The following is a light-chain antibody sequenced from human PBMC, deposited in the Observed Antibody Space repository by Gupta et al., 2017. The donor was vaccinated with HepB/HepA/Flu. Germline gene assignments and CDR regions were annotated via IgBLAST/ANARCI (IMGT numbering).Light chain of an antibody. V-gene: IGLV1-44*01. CDR2: SNN. CDR3: APWDDSRNGGV. Sequence: QSVLTPPPSASRPPGPTVIVSCSGSRSNIGSNTVNWYQQVPATAPNLLIYSNNGRRSGVPDRFSGSKSGTSAALAISGLQAEDEADYYCAPWDDSRNGGVFGGGTTLTVL. J-gene: IGLJ3*02. CDR1: RSNIGSNT.